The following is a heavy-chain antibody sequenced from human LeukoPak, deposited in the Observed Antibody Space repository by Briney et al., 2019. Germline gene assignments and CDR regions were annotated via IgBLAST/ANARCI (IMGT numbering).Heavy chain of an antibody. V-gene: IGHV3-30*18. CDR1: GITFSSFG. J-gene: IGHJ4*02. CDR3: AKDRYYYGSGTYPLDY. Sequence: GRSLRLSCAASGITFSSFGMHWARQAPGKGLEWLAIISYDGNNKYYADSVKGRFTISRDNSKNTVYLQMNSLRAEDTAVYYCAKDRYYYGSGTYPLDYWGQGTLATVSS. CDR2: ISYDGNNK. D-gene: IGHD3-10*01.